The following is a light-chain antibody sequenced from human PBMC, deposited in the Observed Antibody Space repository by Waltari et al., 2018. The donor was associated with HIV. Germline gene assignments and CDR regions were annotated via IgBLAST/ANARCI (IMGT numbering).Light chain of an antibody. Sequence: SYVLTQPPSVSVAPGQTARITCGGNNIGSKSVHWYQQKPGQAPVLVVYDDSDRPSGILQRFSGSNSGNTATLTSSRVEAGDEADYYCQVWDSSNDHVVFGGGTKLTVL. CDR1: NIGSKS. J-gene: IGLJ2*01. CDR3: QVWDSSNDHVV. V-gene: IGLV3-21*02. CDR2: DDS.